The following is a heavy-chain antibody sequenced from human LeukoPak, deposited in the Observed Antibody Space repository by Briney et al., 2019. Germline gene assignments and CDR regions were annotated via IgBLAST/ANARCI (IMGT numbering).Heavy chain of an antibody. CDR3: ASRSSSWSFDY. CDR2: ISTSGRHT. V-gene: IGHV3-11*03. CDR1: GFTFSDYY. D-gene: IGHD6-13*01. Sequence: GGSLRLTCAASGFTFSDYYMSWIRQAPGKGLEWVSYISTSGRHTNYADSVKGRFTISRDNAKKSLSLQMNSLRAEDTAVYYCASRSSSWSFDYWGQGTLVTVSS. J-gene: IGHJ4*02.